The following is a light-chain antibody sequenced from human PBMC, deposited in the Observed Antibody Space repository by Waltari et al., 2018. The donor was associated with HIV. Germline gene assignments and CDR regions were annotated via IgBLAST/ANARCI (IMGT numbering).Light chain of an antibody. CDR2: GIN. J-gene: IGLJ3*02. V-gene: IGLV7-43*01. CDR3: LLWYGGVWV. Sequence: QTVVPQAPSLSVFPGGTVTPTCSSRPVPVTSDYQPNWFQQNPGQAPKALIYGINNKHTWTPARFSGSLLGGKAALTLSGVQPEDEAEYYCLLWYGGVWVFGGGTKLTVL. CDR1: PVPVTSDYQ.